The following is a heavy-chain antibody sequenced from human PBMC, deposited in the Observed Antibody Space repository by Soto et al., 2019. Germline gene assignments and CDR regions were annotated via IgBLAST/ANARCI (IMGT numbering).Heavy chain of an antibody. Sequence: GGSLRLSCAVSGFTFSSYWMHWVRQAPGKGLVWVSRVNTDGSSTTYAESVKGRFTISRVNAKNTLYLQMNSLRAEDTAVYYCARDLNWEYDSWGQGTLVTVSS. CDR3: ARDLNWEYDS. CDR2: VNTDGSST. CDR1: GFTFSSYW. V-gene: IGHV3-74*01. D-gene: IGHD1-26*01. J-gene: IGHJ4*02.